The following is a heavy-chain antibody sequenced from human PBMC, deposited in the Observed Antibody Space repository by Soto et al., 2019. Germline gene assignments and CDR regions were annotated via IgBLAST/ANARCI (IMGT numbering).Heavy chain of an antibody. Sequence: GGSLRLSCSASGFTFSSFAMHWVRPAPGKGLECVSAISSNVGSTYYADSVKGRFTISRDNSKNRLYLQMSSVRAEDTAVYYCVNSYYGMDVWGQGTTVTVSS. CDR1: GFTFSSFA. V-gene: IGHV3-64D*06. CDR2: ISSNVGST. J-gene: IGHJ6*02. CDR3: VNSYYGMDV.